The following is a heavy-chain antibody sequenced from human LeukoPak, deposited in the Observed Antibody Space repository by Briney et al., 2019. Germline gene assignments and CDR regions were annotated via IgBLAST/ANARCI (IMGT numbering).Heavy chain of an antibody. CDR3: ARGSVEMATISHYYYYYMDV. Sequence: PGGSLRLSCAASGFTFSSYAMHWVRQAPGKGLEWVAVISYDGSNKYYADSVKGRFTISRDNSKNTLYLQMNSLRAEDTAVYYCARGSVEMATISHYYYYYMDVRGKGTAVTVSS. J-gene: IGHJ6*03. D-gene: IGHD5-24*01. CDR1: GFTFSSYA. CDR2: ISYDGSNK. V-gene: IGHV3-30*01.